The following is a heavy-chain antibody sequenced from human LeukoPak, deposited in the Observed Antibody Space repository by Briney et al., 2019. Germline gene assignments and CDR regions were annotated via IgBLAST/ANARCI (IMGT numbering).Heavy chain of an antibody. J-gene: IGHJ4*02. CDR1: GGSVSRGGYY. Sequence: SETLSLTCTVSGGSVSRGGYYWNWIRQHPGKGLEWIGFTSYSEGTYYNPSLMSRITISVDRSQNQFSLKRRDVTAADTAVYFCATADWESFYFDSWGQGALVAVSS. CDR2: TSYSEGT. V-gene: IGHV4-31*03. CDR3: ATADWESFYFDS. D-gene: IGHD1-26*01.